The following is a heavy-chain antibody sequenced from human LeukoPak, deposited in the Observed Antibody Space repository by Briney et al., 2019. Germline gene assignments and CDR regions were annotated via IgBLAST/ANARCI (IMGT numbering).Heavy chain of an antibody. V-gene: IGHV1-46*01. J-gene: IGHJ4*02. D-gene: IGHD5-12*01. CDR3: ARGLYSGYLDY. Sequence: ASVKVSCKASGYTVTNYHIHWVRQAPGQGLKWMGIINPSDGSTNYAQNFQGRVTMTRDTSTSTVCMELSSLRSEDTAVYYCARGLYSGYLDYWGQGTLVTVSS. CDR1: GYTVTNYH. CDR2: INPSDGST.